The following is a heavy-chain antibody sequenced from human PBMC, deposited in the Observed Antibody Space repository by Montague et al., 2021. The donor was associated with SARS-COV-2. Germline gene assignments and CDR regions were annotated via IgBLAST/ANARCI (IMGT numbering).Heavy chain of an antibody. D-gene: IGHD4-17*01. CDR2: IYYSGDNA. V-gene: IGHV4-59*01. CDR1: DGSISNNY. Sequence: SETLSLTCTVSDGSISNNYWNWLRQSASKGLEWLGYIYYSGDNAXYNPSLESRATISVDTSRKHFSLKLKSVTTADTAVYYCAAYGVTNYLEYWGQGILVTVSS. J-gene: IGHJ4*02. CDR3: AAYGVTNYLEY.